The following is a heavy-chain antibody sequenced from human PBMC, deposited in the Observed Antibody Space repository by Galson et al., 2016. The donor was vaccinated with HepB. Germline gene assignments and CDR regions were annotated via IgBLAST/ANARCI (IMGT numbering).Heavy chain of an antibody. CDR2: ISSGDGYI. V-gene: IGHV3-21*06. CDR1: GFTFSDYS. Sequence: SLRLSCAASGFTFSDYSLNWVRQAPGKGLQWVASISSGDGYIYYEDSLKGRFTISRDNAKNSLYLQMNSLRVEDSAVYYCAREGNRNYPGDFDYWGQGTQVTVSS. D-gene: IGHD1-7*01. J-gene: IGHJ4*02. CDR3: AREGNRNYPGDFDY.